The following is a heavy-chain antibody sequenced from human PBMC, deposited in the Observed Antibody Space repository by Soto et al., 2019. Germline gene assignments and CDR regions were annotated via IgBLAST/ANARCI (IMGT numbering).Heavy chain of an antibody. CDR3: ARTYYDFWSGYYGWFDP. CDR2: MYYSGST. J-gene: IGHJ5*02. V-gene: IGHV4-39*01. Sequence: PSETLSLTCTVSGGSISSSSYYWGWIRQPPGKGLEWIGSMYYSGSTYYNPSLKSRVTISVDTSKNQFSLKLSSVTAADTAVYYCARTYYDFWSGYYGWFDPWGQGTLVTVSS. D-gene: IGHD3-3*01. CDR1: GGSISSSSYY.